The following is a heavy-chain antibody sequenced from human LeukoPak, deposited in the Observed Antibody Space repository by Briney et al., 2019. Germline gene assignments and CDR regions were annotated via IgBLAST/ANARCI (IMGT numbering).Heavy chain of an antibody. CDR1: GLTFSSYA. V-gene: IGHV3-23*01. CDR2: ISGSGGST. J-gene: IGHJ3*02. D-gene: IGHD3-22*01. CDR3: AKAGEYYYDSSGYLSGDAFDI. Sequence: PGGSLRLSCAASGLTFSSYAISWVRQAPGKGLEWVSAISGSGGSTYYADSVKGRFTISRDNSKNTLYLQMNSLRAEDTAVYYCAKAGEYYYDSSGYLSGDAFDIWGQGTMVTVSS.